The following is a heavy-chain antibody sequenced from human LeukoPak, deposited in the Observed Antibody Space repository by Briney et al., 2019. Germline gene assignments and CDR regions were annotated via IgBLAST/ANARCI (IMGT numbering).Heavy chain of an antibody. CDR2: INRSGST. CDR3: ARGIVGPTYFDY. Sequence: SETLSLTCVVYSGSFSGYFWSWIRQPPGKGLEWIGEINRSGSTNYNPSLKSRVTISVDTSKNQFSLKLSSATAADTAVYYCARGIVGPTYFDYWGQGTLVTVSS. J-gene: IGHJ4*02. V-gene: IGHV4-34*01. CDR1: SGSFSGYF. D-gene: IGHD1-26*01.